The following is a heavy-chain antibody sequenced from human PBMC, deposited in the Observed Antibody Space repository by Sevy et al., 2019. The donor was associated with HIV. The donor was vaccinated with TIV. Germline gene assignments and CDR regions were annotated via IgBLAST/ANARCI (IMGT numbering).Heavy chain of an antibody. CDR1: GFTFSSYW. Sequence: GGSLRLSCAASGFTFSSYWMSWVRQAPGKGLEWVANIKQDGSEKYYVHSVKGRFTISRDNAKNSLYLQMNSLRAEDTAVYYCARVSADFWSGYYTYYYYYMDVWGKGTTVTVSS. CDR2: IKQDGSEK. V-gene: IGHV3-7*03. D-gene: IGHD3-3*01. CDR3: ARVSADFWSGYYTYYYYYMDV. J-gene: IGHJ6*03.